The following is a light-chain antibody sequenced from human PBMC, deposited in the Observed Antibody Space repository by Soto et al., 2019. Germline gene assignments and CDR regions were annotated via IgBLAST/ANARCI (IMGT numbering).Light chain of an antibody. V-gene: IGLV2-18*01. Sequence: QSVLTQPPSVSGSPGQSVTISCTGTSIDFLTYNRVSWYQQPPGTAPKLXIYEARNRPSGVPDRFSGSKSGNTASLTISGLQAADEADYYCSLYTSENTYVFGTGTKVTVL. CDR3: SLYTSENTYV. CDR1: SIDFLTYNR. J-gene: IGLJ1*01. CDR2: EAR.